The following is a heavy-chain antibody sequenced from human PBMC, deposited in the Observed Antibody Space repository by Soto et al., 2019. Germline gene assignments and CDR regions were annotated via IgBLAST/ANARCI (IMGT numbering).Heavy chain of an antibody. D-gene: IGHD3-16*01. Sequence: SVKVSCKASGDTFSSYAISWVRQAPGQGLEWMGGIIPIFGTANYAQKFQARVTMTADESTSTAYMELSSLRSEDTAMYYCARTNLDIARSYLGGGMDVWGQRTTVTVSS. V-gene: IGHV1-69*13. CDR3: ARTNLDIARSYLGGGMDV. J-gene: IGHJ6*02. CDR2: IIPIFGTA. CDR1: GDTFSSYA.